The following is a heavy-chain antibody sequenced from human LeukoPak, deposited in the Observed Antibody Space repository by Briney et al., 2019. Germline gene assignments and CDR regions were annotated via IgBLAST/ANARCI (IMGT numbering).Heavy chain of an antibody. Sequence: GGSLRLSCAASGFTFDDYAMHWVRQAPGKGLEWVSGISWNSGSIGYADSVKGRFTISRDNAKNSLYLQMNSLRAEDTAVYYCARDPYLSGYGDGNFFDYWGQGTLVTVSS. J-gene: IGHJ4*02. CDR1: GFTFDDYA. CDR2: ISWNSGSI. V-gene: IGHV3-9*01. D-gene: IGHD4-17*01. CDR3: ARDPYLSGYGDGNFFDY.